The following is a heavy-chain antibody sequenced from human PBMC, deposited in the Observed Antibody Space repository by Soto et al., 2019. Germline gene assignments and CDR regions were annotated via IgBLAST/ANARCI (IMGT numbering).Heavy chain of an antibody. CDR2: IYYSGST. CDR3: AAAPTMVTTFDY. D-gene: IGHD3-10*01. Sequence: SETLSLTCTVSGGSVSSGSYYWSWIRQPPGKGLEWIGYIYYSGSTNYNPSLKSQVTISVDTSKNQFSLKLSSVTAADTAVYYCAAAPTMVTTFDYWGQGTLVTVSS. V-gene: IGHV4-61*01. J-gene: IGHJ4*02. CDR1: GGSVSSGSYY.